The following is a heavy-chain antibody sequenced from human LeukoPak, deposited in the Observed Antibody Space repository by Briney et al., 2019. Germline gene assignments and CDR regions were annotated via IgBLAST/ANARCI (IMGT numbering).Heavy chain of an antibody. D-gene: IGHD2-8*01. Sequence: EPGPTLVKPTQTLTLTCTFSGFSLSTSGVGVGWIRQPPGKALEWLALIYWDDDKRYSPSLKSRLTITKDTSKNQVVLTMTNMDPVDTATYYCARIQRVLTVFYWFDPWGQGTLVTVSS. CDR1: GFSLSTSGVG. V-gene: IGHV2-5*02. CDR2: IYWDDDK. CDR3: ARIQRVLTVFYWFDP. J-gene: IGHJ5*02.